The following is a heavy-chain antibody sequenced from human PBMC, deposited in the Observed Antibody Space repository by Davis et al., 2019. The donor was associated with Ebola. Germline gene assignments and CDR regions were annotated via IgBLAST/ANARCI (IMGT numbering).Heavy chain of an antibody. D-gene: IGHD3-10*01. J-gene: IGHJ4*02. Sequence: GESLKISCAASGFTFSSYSMNWVRQAPGKGLEWVSSISSSSSYIYYADSVKGRFTISRDNAKNSLYLQMNSLRAADTAVYYCARGRMYYYGSGSYYKYWGQGTLVTVSS. CDR1: GFTFSSYS. V-gene: IGHV3-21*01. CDR2: ISSSSSYI. CDR3: ARGRMYYYGSGSYYKY.